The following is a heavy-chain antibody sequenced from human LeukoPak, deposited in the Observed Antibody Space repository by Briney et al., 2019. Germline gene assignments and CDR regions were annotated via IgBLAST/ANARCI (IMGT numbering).Heavy chain of an antibody. V-gene: IGHV3-7*01. CDR3: ARGPLWFGELLMDY. CDR2: IKPDGREK. J-gene: IGHJ4*02. CDR1: GFTFSTYW. D-gene: IGHD3-10*01. Sequence: PGGSLRLSCAASGFTFSTYWMTWVRQAPGKGLEWVANIKPDGREKYYVDSVKGRFTISRDNSKNSLYLQMNSLRAEDTAVYYCARGPLWFGELLMDYWGQGTLVTVSS.